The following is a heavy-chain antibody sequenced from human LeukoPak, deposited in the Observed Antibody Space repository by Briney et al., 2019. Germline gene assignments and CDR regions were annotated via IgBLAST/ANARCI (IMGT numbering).Heavy chain of an antibody. J-gene: IGHJ4*02. CDR2: INRSGST. Sequence: SETLSLTCAVSGGSLSYYYWSWVRQSPEKGLEWIGEINRSGSTNYNPSLKSRVSISVYTPKKQYPLKLSYVTAADTAVYYCARGGFYCGDDCYVDYWGQGTLVTVSS. V-gene: IGHV4-34*01. D-gene: IGHD2-21*02. CDR1: GGSLSYYY. CDR3: ARGGFYCGDDCYVDY.